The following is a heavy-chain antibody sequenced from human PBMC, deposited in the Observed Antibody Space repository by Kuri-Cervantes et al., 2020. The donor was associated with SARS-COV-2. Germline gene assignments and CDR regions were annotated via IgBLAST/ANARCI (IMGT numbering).Heavy chain of an antibody. CDR2: INSDGSST. D-gene: IGHD6-13*01. Sequence: GGSLRLSCAASGFTFSSYSMNWVRQAPGKGLVWVSRINSDGSSTSYADSVKGRFTISRDDAKNTLYLQMNSLRAEDTAVYYCARAYSSSYVLYFDYWGQGTLVTVSS. CDR1: GFTFSSYS. J-gene: IGHJ4*02. V-gene: IGHV3-74*01. CDR3: ARAYSSSYVLYFDY.